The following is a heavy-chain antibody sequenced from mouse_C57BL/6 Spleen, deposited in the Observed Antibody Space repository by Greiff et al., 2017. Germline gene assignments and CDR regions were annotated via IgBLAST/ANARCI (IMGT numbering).Heavy chain of an antibody. CDR3: ARRCITTVVMDY. CDR2: IHPNSGST. Sequence: QVQLQQPGAELVKPGASVKLSCKASGYTFTSYWMHWVKQRPGQGLEWIGMIHPNSGSTNYNEKFKSKATLTVDKSSSTAYIQLSSLTSEDSAVYYCARRCITTVVMDYWGQGTSVTVSS. CDR1: GYTFTSYW. J-gene: IGHJ4*01. D-gene: IGHD1-1*01. V-gene: IGHV1-64*01.